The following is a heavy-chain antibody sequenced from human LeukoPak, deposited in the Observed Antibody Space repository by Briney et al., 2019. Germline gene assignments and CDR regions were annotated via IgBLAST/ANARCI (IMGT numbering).Heavy chain of an antibody. CDR1: GGSISSGDSY. V-gene: IGHV4-30-4*01. CDR3: ARHNNYDYIWGSYRPTGGFDY. Sequence: SQTLSLTCTVSGGSISSGDSYWTWIRQPPGRGLEWIGNIYYSGSTYYNPSLKSRVIISVDTSKNQFSLKLSPVTAADTALYYCARHNNYDYIWGSYRPTGGFDYWGQGTLVTVSS. J-gene: IGHJ4*02. CDR2: IYYSGST. D-gene: IGHD3-16*02.